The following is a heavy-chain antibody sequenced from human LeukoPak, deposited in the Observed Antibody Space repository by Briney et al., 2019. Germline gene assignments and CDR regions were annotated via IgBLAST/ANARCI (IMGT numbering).Heavy chain of an antibody. V-gene: IGHV3-33*01. CDR1: GFTFTWYG. CDR3: ARDRLTGNYYSIDH. Sequence: GGSLRLSCAASGFTFTWYGIHWVRQAPGKGLEWVAVIWYDGSKKYYADSVKGRFTISRDNSKNTLYLQMNSLRAEDTAIYYCARDRLTGNYYSIDHWGQGTLVTVSP. D-gene: IGHD1-26*01. J-gene: IGHJ4*02. CDR2: IWYDGSKK.